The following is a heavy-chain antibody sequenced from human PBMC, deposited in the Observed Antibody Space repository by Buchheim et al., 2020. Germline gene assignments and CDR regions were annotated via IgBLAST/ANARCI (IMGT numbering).Heavy chain of an antibody. CDR1: GYTFTSFY. J-gene: IGHJ4*02. Sequence: QVQLVQSGAEVKKPGASVKVSCKASGYTFTSFYMLWLRQAPGQGLEWMGIINPSGGSTNYAQKFQGRVTMTRDTSTNTVQMELSSLRSEDTAVYYCARISANSGYDWAFDYWGQGTL. V-gene: IGHV1-46*01. D-gene: IGHD5-12*01. CDR3: ARISANSGYDWAFDY. CDR2: INPSGGST.